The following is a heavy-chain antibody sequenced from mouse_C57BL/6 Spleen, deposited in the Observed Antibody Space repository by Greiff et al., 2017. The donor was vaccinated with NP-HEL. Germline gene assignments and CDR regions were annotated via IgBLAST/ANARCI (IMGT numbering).Heavy chain of an antibody. J-gene: IGHJ2*01. CDR3: ARSIHYYGNYFDY. D-gene: IGHD1-2*01. CDR2: IYPGSGST. V-gene: IGHV1-55*01. CDR1: GYTFTSYW. Sequence: QVQLQQPGAELVKPGASVKLSCKASGYTFTSYWMHWVKQRPGQGLEWIGDIYPGSGSTNYNEKFKSKAILTVDTSSSTAYMQLSSLTSEDSAVYYCARSIHYYGNYFDYWGQGTTLTVSS.